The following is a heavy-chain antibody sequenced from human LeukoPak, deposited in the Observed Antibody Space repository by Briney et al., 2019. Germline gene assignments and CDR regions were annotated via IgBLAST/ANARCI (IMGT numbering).Heavy chain of an antibody. V-gene: IGHV3-30*03. D-gene: IGHD5-18*01. Sequence: SGGSLRLSCAASGFTFTNYDMHWLRQAPGKGLEWVAIISYDESKKYYADSVKGRFTTSRDNSKNTLYLQMNSLRAEDTAVYYCAGGYSYGGVYYYYGMDVWGQGTTVTVSS. CDR2: ISYDESKK. J-gene: IGHJ6*02. CDR1: GFTFTNYD. CDR3: AGGYSYGGVYYYYGMDV.